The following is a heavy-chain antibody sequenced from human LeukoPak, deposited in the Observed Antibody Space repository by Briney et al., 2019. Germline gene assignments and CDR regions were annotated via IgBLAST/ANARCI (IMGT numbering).Heavy chain of an antibody. CDR2: ISGSGSST. CDR1: GFTFSSYW. J-gene: IGHJ4*02. Sequence: GGSLRLSCAASGFTFSSYWMSWVRQAPGKGLEWVLTISGSGSSTYYPDSVKGRFTISRDNSKNTLYLQMNSLRAEDTAVYYCAKGWHSNFDYWGQGTLVTVSS. D-gene: IGHD2-15*01. CDR3: AKGWHSNFDY. V-gene: IGHV3-23*01.